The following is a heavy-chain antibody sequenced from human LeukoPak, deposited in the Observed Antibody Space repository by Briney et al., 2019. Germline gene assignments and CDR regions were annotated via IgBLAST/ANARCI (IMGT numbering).Heavy chain of an antibody. CDR1: GGSISSTSYY. V-gene: IGHV4-39*02. CDR2: IYYSGST. Sequence: KPSETLSLTCTVSGGSISSTSYYWGWIRQPPGKGLEWIGSIYYSGSTYYNPSLKSRVTISVDTSKNQFSLKPSSVTAADTAVYYCAREGARGVPIFDYWGQGTLVTVSS. J-gene: IGHJ4*02. CDR3: AREGARGVPIFDY. D-gene: IGHD3-10*01.